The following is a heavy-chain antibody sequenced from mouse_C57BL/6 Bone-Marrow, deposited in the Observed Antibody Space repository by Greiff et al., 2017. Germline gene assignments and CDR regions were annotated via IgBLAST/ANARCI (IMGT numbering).Heavy chain of an antibody. CDR2: FYPGSGSI. J-gene: IGHJ1*03. Sequence: QVQLQQSGAELVKPGASVKLSCKASGYTFTEYTIHWVKQRSGQGLEWIGWFYPGSGSIKYNEKFKDKATLTADKSSSTVYMELSRLTSEDSAVYFCARHEGGRNDYYGSSYWYFDVWGTGTTVTVSS. D-gene: IGHD1-1*01. V-gene: IGHV1-62-2*01. CDR3: ARHEGGRNDYYGSSYWYFDV. CDR1: GYTFTEYT.